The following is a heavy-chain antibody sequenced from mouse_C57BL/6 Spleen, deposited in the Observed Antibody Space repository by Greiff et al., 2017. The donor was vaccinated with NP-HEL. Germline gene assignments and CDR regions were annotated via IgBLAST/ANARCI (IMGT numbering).Heavy chain of an antibody. D-gene: IGHD1-1*01. J-gene: IGHJ4*01. CDR2: IYPGSGNT. CDR3: ARGGPLTTVVATRAMDY. V-gene: IGHV1-66*01. CDR1: GYSFTSYY. Sequence: QVQLQQSGPELVKPGASVKISCKASGYSFTSYYIHWVKQRPGQGLEWIGWIYPGSGNTKYNEKFKGKATLTADTSSSTAYMQLSSLTSEDSAVYYCARGGPLTTVVATRAMDYWGQGTSVTVSS.